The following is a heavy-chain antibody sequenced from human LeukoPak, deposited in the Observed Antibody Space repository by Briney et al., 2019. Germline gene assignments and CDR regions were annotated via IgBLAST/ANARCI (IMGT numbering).Heavy chain of an antibody. Sequence: QPGGSLRLSCAASGFTFSDHYMDWVRQAPGKGLEWVGRTRNKANSYTTEYAASVKGRFTISRDDSKNSLYLQMNSLKTEDTAVYYCARGGYDFWSGSPGAMDVWGKGTTVTVSS. D-gene: IGHD3-3*01. CDR2: TRNKANSYTT. V-gene: IGHV3-72*01. CDR1: GFTFSDHY. J-gene: IGHJ6*03. CDR3: ARGGYDFWSGSPGAMDV.